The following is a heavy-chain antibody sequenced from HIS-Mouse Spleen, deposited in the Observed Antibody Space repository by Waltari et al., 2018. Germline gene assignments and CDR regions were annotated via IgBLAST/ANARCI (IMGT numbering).Heavy chain of an antibody. CDR3: ATDRWAPAVAGTQPSGWFDP. V-gene: IGHV1-24*01. D-gene: IGHD6-19*01. Sequence: QVQLVQSGAEVQKPGASVKVSCKVSGYTLTELPMHWVLPAPGSGLGGMGGFEPEDGETIYAKKFQGRVTMTEDTSTDTADMELSSLRSEDTAVYYCATDRWAPAVAGTQPSGWFDPWGQGTLVTVSS. J-gene: IGHJ5*02. CDR2: FEPEDGET. CDR1: GYTLTELP.